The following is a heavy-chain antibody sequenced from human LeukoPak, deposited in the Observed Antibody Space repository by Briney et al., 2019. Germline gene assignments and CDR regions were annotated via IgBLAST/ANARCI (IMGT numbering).Heavy chain of an antibody. J-gene: IGHJ4*02. CDR2: MNPNSGNT. Sequence: ASVKVSCKASGYTFTSYDINWVRQATGQGLEWTGWMNPNSGNTGYAQKFQGRATMTRNTSISTAYMELSSLRSEDTAVYYCARGASGNGGLYYFDYWGQGTLVTVSS. CDR1: GYTFTSYD. D-gene: IGHD4-23*01. V-gene: IGHV1-8*01. CDR3: ARGASGNGGLYYFDY.